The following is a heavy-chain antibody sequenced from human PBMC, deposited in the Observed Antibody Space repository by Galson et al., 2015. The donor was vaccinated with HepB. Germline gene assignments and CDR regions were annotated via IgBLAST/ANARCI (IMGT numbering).Heavy chain of an antibody. J-gene: IGHJ4*02. V-gene: IGHV3-23*01. Sequence: LRLSCAASGFIFSSYAMSWVRRAPGKGLEWVSAISNSGGSAYYADSVKGRFTISRDNSKNTLFLQMNSLRAEDTAVYYCAKDRKIVVVITLFDYWGQGTLVTVSS. CDR2: ISNSGGSA. CDR3: AKDRKIVVVITLFDY. D-gene: IGHD3-22*01. CDR1: GFIFSSYA.